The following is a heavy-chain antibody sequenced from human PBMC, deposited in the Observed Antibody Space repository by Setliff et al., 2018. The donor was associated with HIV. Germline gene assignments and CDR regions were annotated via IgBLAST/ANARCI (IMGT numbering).Heavy chain of an antibody. CDR3: AKTNSGWYGLDS. CDR1: GDAIRSHY. J-gene: IGHJ4*02. D-gene: IGHD6-19*01. CDR2: IYHSGST. V-gene: IGHV4-59*11. Sequence: PSETLSLTCNVSGDAIRSHYWNWIRQPPGKGLEWIGYIYHSGSTNYNPSLKSRVTMSVDTSKSQFSLKLTSVTAADTAVYYCAKTNSGWYGLDSWGQGILVTVPQ.